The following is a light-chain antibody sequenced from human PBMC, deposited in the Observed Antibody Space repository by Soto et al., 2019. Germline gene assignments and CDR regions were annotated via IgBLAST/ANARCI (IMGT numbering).Light chain of an antibody. CDR3: QQYGSSVT. Sequence: EIVLTQSPGTLSLSPGERATLSCRASQSVSSSYLAWYQQKPGQAPRLLIYGASSRATGIPDRFSGSGSGTDFTLTISRLEPEDFAVYYCQQYGSSVTFGQGTMVEIK. J-gene: IGKJ1*01. CDR1: QSVSSSY. CDR2: GAS. V-gene: IGKV3-20*01.